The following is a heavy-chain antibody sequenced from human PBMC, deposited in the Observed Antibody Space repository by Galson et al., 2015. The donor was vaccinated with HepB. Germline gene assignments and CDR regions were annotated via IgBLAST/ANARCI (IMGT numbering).Heavy chain of an antibody. Sequence: SVKVSCKASGYTFTNYGISWVRQAPGQGLEWMGWISAYNGNTNYAQKLQGRVTMTTDTSTSTAYMELRSLRSDDTAVYYCARDGAPHYDFWSGYPKTWGQGTLVTVSS. CDR2: ISAYNGNT. D-gene: IGHD3-3*01. CDR3: ARDGAPHYDFWSGYPKT. J-gene: IGHJ4*02. CDR1: GYTFTNYG. V-gene: IGHV1-18*01.